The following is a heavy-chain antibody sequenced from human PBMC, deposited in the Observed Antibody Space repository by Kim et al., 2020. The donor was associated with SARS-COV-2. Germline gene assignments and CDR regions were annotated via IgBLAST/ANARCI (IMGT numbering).Heavy chain of an antibody. D-gene: IGHD4-4*01. J-gene: IGHJ4*02. CDR1: GGSISSYY. CDR3: ARVRSLDDYSNLGGSDYFEY. V-gene: IGHV4-59*01. CDR2: IYYSGST. Sequence: SETLSLTCTVSGGSISSYYWSWIRQPPGKGLEWIGYIYYSGSTNYNPSLKSRVTISVDTSKNQFSLKLSSVTAADTAVYYCARVRSLDDYSNLGGSDYFEYWGQGTLVTVSS.